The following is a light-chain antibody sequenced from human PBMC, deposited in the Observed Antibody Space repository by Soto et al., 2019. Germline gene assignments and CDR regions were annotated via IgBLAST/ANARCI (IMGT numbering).Light chain of an antibody. J-gene: IGKJ1*01. Sequence: EIVLTQSPGTLSLSPGDRATLSCRASQSVSSSYLAWYQQKPGQAPRLLIYGTSSRATAIPDRFSGSGSGTDFTLTISRLEPEDFAVYYCQQYGSSSWMFGQGTKVDIK. V-gene: IGKV3-20*01. CDR2: GTS. CDR3: QQYGSSSWM. CDR1: QSVSSSY.